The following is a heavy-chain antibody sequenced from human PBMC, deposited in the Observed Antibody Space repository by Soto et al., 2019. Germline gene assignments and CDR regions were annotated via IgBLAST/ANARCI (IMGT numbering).Heavy chain of an antibody. CDR1: GFTFISYG. CDR2: ISYDGSNK. CDR3: AKVSPIVVVTATGGAFDI. V-gene: IGHV3-30*18. J-gene: IGHJ3*02. Sequence: WGSLRLSCAASGFTFISYGIHFVRHSPFKWLEWVAVISYDGSNKYYADSVKGRFTISRDNSKNTLYLQMNSLRAEDTAVYYCAKVSPIVVVTATGGAFDIWGQGTMVTVSS. D-gene: IGHD2-21*02.